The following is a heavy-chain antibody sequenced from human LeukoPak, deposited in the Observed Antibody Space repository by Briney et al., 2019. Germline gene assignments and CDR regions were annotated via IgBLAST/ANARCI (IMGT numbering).Heavy chain of an antibody. CDR3: ARDVSSGWPSYYYYGMDV. J-gene: IGHJ6*02. CDR2: IYTIGST. CDR1: GGSISSYY. D-gene: IGHD6-19*01. V-gene: IGHV4-4*07. Sequence: SETLSLTCTVSGGSISSYYWSWIRQPAGKGLEWIGRIYTIGSTNYNPSLKSRVTLSVDTSKNQFSLKLSSVTAADTAVYYCARDVSSGWPSYYYYGMDVWGQGTTVTVSS.